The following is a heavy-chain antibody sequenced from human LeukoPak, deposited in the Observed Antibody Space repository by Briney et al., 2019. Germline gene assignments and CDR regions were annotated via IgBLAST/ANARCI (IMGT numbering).Heavy chain of an antibody. J-gene: IGHJ4*02. CDR2: IYPGDSDT. CDR1: GYNLANSW. CDR3: ARQYGRPFDY. D-gene: IGHD4-17*01. Sequence: PGESLQISCQGSGYNLANSWIGWVRQLPGKGLEWMGIIYPGDSDTSYSPSFQGQVSISVDKSVSTTYLQWSSLKVSDTAMYYCARQYGRPFDYWGQGTLVTVSS. V-gene: IGHV5-51*01.